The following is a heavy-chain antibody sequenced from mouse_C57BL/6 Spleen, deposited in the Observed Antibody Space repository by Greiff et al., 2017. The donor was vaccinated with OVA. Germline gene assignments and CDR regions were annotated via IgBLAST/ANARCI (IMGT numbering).Heavy chain of an antibody. D-gene: IGHD2-12*01. CDR2: ISYDGSN. J-gene: IGHJ4*01. V-gene: IGHV3-6*01. CDR1: GYSITSGYY. Sequence: VQLKESGPGLVKPSQSLSLTCSVTGYSITSGYYWNWIRQFPGNKLEWMGYISYDGSNNYNPSLKNRISITRDTSKNQFFLKLNSVTTEDTAIYYCAREDSYPLMDYWGQGTSVTVSS. CDR3: AREDSYPLMDY.